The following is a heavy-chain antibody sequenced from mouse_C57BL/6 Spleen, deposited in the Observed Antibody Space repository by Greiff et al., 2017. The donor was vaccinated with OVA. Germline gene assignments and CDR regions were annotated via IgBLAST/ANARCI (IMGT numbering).Heavy chain of an antibody. D-gene: IGHD4-1*01. J-gene: IGHJ2*01. Sequence: QVQLQQPGAELVMPGASVKLSCTASGYTFTSYWMHWVQQRPGQGLEWIGEIDPSDSYTNSNQKFTGKSTLTVDKSSSTAYMQLSSLTSEDSAVYYGARSWEDYFDYWGQGTTLTVSS. CDR1: GYTFTSYW. V-gene: IGHV1-69*01. CDR2: IDPSDSYT. CDR3: ARSWEDYFDY.